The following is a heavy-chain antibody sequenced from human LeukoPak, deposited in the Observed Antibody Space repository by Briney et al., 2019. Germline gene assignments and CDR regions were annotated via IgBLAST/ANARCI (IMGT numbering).Heavy chain of an antibody. CDR1: GGSISSYY. Sequence: SETLSLTCTVSGGSISSYYWSWIRQPPGKGLDWIGYIYYSGSTNYNPSLKSRVTISVDTSKNQFSLKLSSVTAADTAVYYCARHPVVPGNYYYHGMDVWGQGTTVTVSS. D-gene: IGHD2-2*01. CDR2: IYYSGST. V-gene: IGHV4-59*08. CDR3: ARHPVVPGNYYYHGMDV. J-gene: IGHJ6*02.